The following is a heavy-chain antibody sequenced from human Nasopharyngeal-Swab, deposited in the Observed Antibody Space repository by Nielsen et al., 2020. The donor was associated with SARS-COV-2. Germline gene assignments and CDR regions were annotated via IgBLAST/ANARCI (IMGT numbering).Heavy chain of an antibody. D-gene: IGHD3-10*01. CDR3: AREVYYYGSGTYDS. J-gene: IGHJ4*02. V-gene: IGHV4-59*01. CDR2: LYYSGIT. Sequence: RLAPGKGLEWIGYLYYSGITNYNPSLMSRVTISIDKSKNQFSLNLSSVNAADTAVYFCAREVYYYGSGTYDSWGQGTLVTVSS.